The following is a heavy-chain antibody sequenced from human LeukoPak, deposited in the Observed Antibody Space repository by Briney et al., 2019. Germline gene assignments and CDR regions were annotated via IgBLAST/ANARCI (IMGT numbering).Heavy chain of an antibody. CDR3: ARTTITSGSNPQVNWFDP. D-gene: IGHD3-10*01. Sequence: PSETLSLTCTVSGGSISSSSYYWGWIRQPPGKGLEWIGSIYYSGSTYYNPSLKSRVTISVDTSKNQFSLKLSSVTAADTAVYYCARTTITSGSNPQVNWFDPWGQGTLVTVSS. CDR1: GGSISSSSYY. V-gene: IGHV4-39*07. J-gene: IGHJ5*02. CDR2: IYYSGST.